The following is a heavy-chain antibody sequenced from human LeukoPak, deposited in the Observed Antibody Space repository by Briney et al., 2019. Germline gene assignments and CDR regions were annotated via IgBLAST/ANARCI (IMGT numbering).Heavy chain of an antibody. CDR1: GVAFSIYS. Sequence: GGSLRLSCAASGVAFSIYSMNWVRQAPGKGLEWVSSISSSSTYIYYADSVKGRFTISRDNAKNSLYLQMNSLRAEDTAVYYCARGHCNGGSCYGGFDYWGQGTLVTVSS. D-gene: IGHD2-15*01. CDR2: ISSSSTYI. CDR3: ARGHCNGGSCYGGFDY. V-gene: IGHV3-21*01. J-gene: IGHJ4*02.